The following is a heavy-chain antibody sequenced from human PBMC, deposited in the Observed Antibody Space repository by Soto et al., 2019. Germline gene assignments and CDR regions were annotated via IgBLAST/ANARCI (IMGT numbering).Heavy chain of an antibody. CDR1: GYTLTELS. V-gene: IGHV1-24*01. CDR2: FDPEDGET. CDR3: ATGLIAVARPPEKYFDY. D-gene: IGHD6-13*01. J-gene: IGHJ4*02. Sequence: ASVKVSCKVSGYTLTELSMHWVRQAPGKGLEWMGGFDPEDGETIYAQKFQGRVTMTEDTSTDTAYMELSSLRSEDTAVYYCATGLIAVARPPEKYFDYWGQGTLVTVSS.